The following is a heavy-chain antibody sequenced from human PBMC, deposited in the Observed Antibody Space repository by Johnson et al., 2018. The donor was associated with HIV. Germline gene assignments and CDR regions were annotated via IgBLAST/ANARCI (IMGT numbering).Heavy chain of an antibody. CDR2: ISGSGGST. V-gene: IGHV3-23*04. CDR1: GFTFDDYA. Sequence: VQLVESGGGVVRPGGSLRLSCAASGFTFDDYAMTWVRQAPGKGLEWVSAISGSGGSTYYADSVKGRFTISRDNSKNTLYLQMNSLRAEDTAVYYCAKSYSSSWYTDAFDIWGQVTMVTVSS. CDR3: AKSYSSSWYTDAFDI. D-gene: IGHD6-13*01. J-gene: IGHJ3*02.